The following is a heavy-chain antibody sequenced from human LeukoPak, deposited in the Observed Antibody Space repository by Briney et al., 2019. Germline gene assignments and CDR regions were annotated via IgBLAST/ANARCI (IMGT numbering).Heavy chain of an antibody. CDR1: GITLSNYG. Sequence: PGGSLRLSCAVSGITLSNYGMIWVRQAPGKGLEWVAGISNSGGRTNYADSVRGRFTISRDNPKNTLYLQMNSLRAEDTAVYFCAKRGVVIRVILVRFHKQAHYSDSWGQGAQVTVSS. D-gene: IGHD3-22*01. V-gene: IGHV3-23*01. CDR3: AKRGVVIRVILVRFHKQAHYSDS. J-gene: IGHJ4*02. CDR2: ISNSGGRT.